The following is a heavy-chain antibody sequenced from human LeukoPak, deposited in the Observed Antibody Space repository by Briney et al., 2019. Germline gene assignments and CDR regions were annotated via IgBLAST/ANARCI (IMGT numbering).Heavy chain of an antibody. D-gene: IGHD3-10*01. V-gene: IGHV1-8*01. CDR1: GYPFTTYE. Sequence: ASVKVSCKTSGYPFTTYEINWVRQAVGQGLEWMGWVHPDTGYADYAQKFQGRVTMTSDTSISTAYMELSSLRSEDTAVYYCARGPHYYGSGSYGYYYMDVWGKGTTVTVSS. CDR2: VHPDTGYA. J-gene: IGHJ6*03. CDR3: ARGPHYYGSGSYGYYYMDV.